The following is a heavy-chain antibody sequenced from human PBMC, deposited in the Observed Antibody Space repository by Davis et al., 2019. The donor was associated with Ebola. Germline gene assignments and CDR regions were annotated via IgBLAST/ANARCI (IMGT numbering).Heavy chain of an antibody. V-gene: IGHV4-30-4*01. Sequence: MPSETLSLTCTVSGGSISSGDYYWSWIRQPPGKGLEWIGYIYYSGSTYYNPSLKSRVTISVDTSKNQFSLKLSSVTAADTAVYYCARSIYGDRLDYWGQGTLVTVSS. CDR1: GGSISSGDYY. J-gene: IGHJ4*02. D-gene: IGHD4-17*01. CDR3: ARSIYGDRLDY. CDR2: IYYSGST.